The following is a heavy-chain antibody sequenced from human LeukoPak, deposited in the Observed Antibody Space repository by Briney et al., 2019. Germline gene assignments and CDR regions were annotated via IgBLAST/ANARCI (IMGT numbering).Heavy chain of an antibody. D-gene: IGHD6-13*01. CDR3: ARVTGYRIEDYFDY. CDR2: IYYSGST. J-gene: IGHJ4*02. Sequence: SETLSLTCTVSGGSISSYYLTWLRKPPGKGLEWIGYIYYSGSTKYNPSLKSRVTISVETSKNEFTLKLRSVTAADTAVYYCARVTGYRIEDYFDYWGQGTLVTVSS. CDR1: GGSISSYY. V-gene: IGHV4-59*01.